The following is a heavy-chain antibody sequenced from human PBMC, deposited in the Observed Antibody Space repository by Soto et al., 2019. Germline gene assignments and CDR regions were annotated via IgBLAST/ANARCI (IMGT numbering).Heavy chain of an antibody. J-gene: IGHJ5*02. CDR3: AREVGDSSSWYVLNLFDP. D-gene: IGHD6-13*01. CDR2: ISSSSSTI. Sequence: GGSLRLSCAASGFTFSSYSMNWVRQAPGKGLEWVSYISSSSSTIYYADSVKGRFTISRDNAKNSLYLQMNSLRAEDTAVYYCAREVGDSSSWYVLNLFDPRGQRTLVTVSS. CDR1: GFTFSSYS. V-gene: IGHV3-48*01.